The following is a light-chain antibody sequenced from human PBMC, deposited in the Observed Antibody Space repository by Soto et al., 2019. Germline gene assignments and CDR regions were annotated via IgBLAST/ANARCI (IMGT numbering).Light chain of an antibody. J-gene: IGKJ1*01. CDR1: QSASTN. Sequence: EVLMTHSPATLSVSPGEIATLSCRASQSASTNLAWYQQKPGQAPRLLIYGASSRATGIPDRFSGSGSGTDFTLTISRLEPEDFAVYYCQQYGSSPETFGQGTKVDIK. CDR3: QQYGSSPET. V-gene: IGKV3-20*01. CDR2: GAS.